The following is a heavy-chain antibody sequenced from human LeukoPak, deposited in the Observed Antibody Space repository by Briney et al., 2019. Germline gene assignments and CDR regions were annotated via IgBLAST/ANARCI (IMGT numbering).Heavy chain of an antibody. CDR3: ARDSATTLGSYYYGLDV. CDR1: GGSISSSSYY. V-gene: IGHV4-39*02. J-gene: IGHJ6*02. Sequence: SETLSLTCTVSGGSISSSSYYWGWIRQPPGKGLEWIGEIYHSGNTNYNPSLKSRVTISLDKSNNHFSLKMNSVTAADTAVYYCARDSATTLGSYYYGLDVWGQGTTVTVSS. CDR2: IYHSGNT. D-gene: IGHD5-12*01.